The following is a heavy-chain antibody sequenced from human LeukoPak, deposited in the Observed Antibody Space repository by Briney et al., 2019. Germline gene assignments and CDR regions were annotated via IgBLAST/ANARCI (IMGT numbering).Heavy chain of an antibody. J-gene: IGHJ1*01. CDR3: EKGSFPEYYRH. D-gene: IGHD2/OR15-2a*01. CDR2: INHSGST. Sequence: SETLSPTCAVYGGSFSGYYWCWIRQPPGKGLEWIGEINHSGSTNYNPSLKSRVTISVDTSKNQFSLKLSSVTAADTAVYYFEKGSFPEYYRHEGRGTLVTVSS. V-gene: IGHV4-34*01. CDR1: GGSFSGYY.